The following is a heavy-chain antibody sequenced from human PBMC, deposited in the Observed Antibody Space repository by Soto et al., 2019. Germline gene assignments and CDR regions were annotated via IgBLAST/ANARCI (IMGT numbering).Heavy chain of an antibody. V-gene: IGHV4-59*01. CDR2: IYSSGST. J-gene: IGHJ4*02. CDR1: GGXISNYY. Sequence: TSETLSLTCTVSGGXISNYYWNWIRRSPGKGLEWIGYIYSSGSTHYNPSLQNRVTISIDTSKNQVSLKVNSVTAADTAVYYCARDHPHSYGVYYFDYWGQGTPVTLSS. D-gene: IGHD5-18*01. CDR3: ARDHPHSYGVYYFDY.